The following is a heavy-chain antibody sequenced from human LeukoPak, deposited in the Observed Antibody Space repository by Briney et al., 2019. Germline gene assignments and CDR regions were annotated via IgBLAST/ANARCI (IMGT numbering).Heavy chain of an antibody. D-gene: IGHD3-9*01. Sequence: ASVKVSCKASGSTFTGYYIHWVRQAPGHGLEWMGWINPNSGGTNYAQKFQGRVAMTRDTSISTAYMELSRLRSDDTAVYYCARVLTGYYPFDYLGQGTLVTVSS. CDR1: GSTFTGYY. CDR3: ARVLTGYYPFDY. J-gene: IGHJ4*02. V-gene: IGHV1-2*02. CDR2: INPNSGGT.